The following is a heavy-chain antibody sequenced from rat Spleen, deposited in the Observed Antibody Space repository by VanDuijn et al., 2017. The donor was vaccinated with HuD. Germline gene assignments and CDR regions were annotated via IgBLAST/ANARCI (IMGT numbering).Heavy chain of an antibody. CDR2: INKDSSTI. CDR3: ARPPTYGGYNDYFDY. CDR1: GFNFNDYW. D-gene: IGHD1-11*01. Sequence: EVQLVESGGGLVQPGRSLKLSCVASGFNFNDYWRGWVRPAPGKGLEWIGEINKDSSTINLTPSVKDKFTISRDNAQNTLYLQMNILRSEDTATYYCARPPTYGGYNDYFDYWGQGVMVTVSS. V-gene: IGHV4-2*01. J-gene: IGHJ2*01.